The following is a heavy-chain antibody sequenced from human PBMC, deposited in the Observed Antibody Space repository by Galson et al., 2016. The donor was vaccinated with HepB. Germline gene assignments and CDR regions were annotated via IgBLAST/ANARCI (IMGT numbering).Heavy chain of an antibody. CDR3: ARRSITTMHV. J-gene: IGHJ6*02. V-gene: IGHV4-39*01. D-gene: IGHD3-22*01. Sequence: ETLSLTCTVSGGSISSTDFYWGWIRQPPGKGLEWIGTISYSGSTYYNPSLKSRVTISADTSKDQLSLKMSSVTAADTAVYYCARRSITTMHVWGQGTTVTVSS. CDR2: ISYSGST. CDR1: GGSISSTDFY.